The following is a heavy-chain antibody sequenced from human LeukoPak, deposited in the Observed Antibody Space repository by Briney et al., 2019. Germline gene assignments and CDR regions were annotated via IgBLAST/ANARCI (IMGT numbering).Heavy chain of an antibody. V-gene: IGHV4-61*01. CDR2: ISYSGST. Sequence: SETLSLTCTVSGGSVSSGSYYWSWIRQPPGKGLEWIGYISYSGSTNYNPSLKSRVTISVDTSKNQFSLKLSSVTAADTAVYYCARVSYSSSWYYFDYWGQGTLVTVSS. J-gene: IGHJ4*02. CDR1: GGSVSSGSYY. CDR3: ARVSYSSSWYYFDY. D-gene: IGHD6-13*01.